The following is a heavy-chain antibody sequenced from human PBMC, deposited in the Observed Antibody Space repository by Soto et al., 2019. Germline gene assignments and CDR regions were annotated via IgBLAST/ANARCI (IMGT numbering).Heavy chain of an antibody. CDR2: IYYRGNA. V-gene: IGHV4-39*01. J-gene: IGHJ4*02. CDR1: DDSINSDKFY. CDR3: ARLEGLATISYYFDF. Sequence: HLQLQESGPGLVKPSETLSLMCSVSDDSINSDKFYWGWIRQPPGKALEWIGSIYYRGNAYYNPSLQTRVTISLDKSKSQFSLKLNSVTAADSAVYFCARLEGLATISYYFDFWGPGALVTVSS. D-gene: IGHD3-9*01.